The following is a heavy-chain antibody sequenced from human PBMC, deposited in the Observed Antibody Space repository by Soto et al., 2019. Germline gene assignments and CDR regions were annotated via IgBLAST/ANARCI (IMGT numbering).Heavy chain of an antibody. V-gene: IGHV4-34*01. J-gene: IGHJ6*02. Sequence: QVQLQQWGAGLLKPSETLSLTCAVYGGSFSGYYWSWIRQPPGKGLEWIGEINHSGSTNYHPSLKMRVTISVATSKIQCSVKLSAVTAADTAVYYCARGMDFWGQGTTVTVSS. CDR1: GGSFSGYY. CDR3: ARGMDF. CDR2: INHSGST.